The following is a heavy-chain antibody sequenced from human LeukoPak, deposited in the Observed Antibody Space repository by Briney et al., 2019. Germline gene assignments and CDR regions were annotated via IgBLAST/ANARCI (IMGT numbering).Heavy chain of an antibody. J-gene: IGHJ5*02. CDR3: ARNSGSYYARFDP. V-gene: IGHV5-51*01. CDR2: IYPGDSDT. Sequence: GESLKISCKGSGYSFTSYWISWVRQMPGKGLEWMGIIYPGDSDTRYSPSFQGQVTISADKSISTAYLQWSSLKASDTAMYYCARNSGSYYARFDPWGQGTLVTVSS. D-gene: IGHD3-10*01. CDR1: GYSFTSYW.